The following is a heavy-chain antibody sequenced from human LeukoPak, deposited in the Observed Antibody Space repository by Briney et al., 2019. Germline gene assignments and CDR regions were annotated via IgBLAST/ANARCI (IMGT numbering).Heavy chain of an antibody. Sequence: SVKVSCKASGGTFSIYAISWVRQAPGQGLEWMGGIIPIFGTANYAQKFQGRVTITADESTSTAYMELSSLRSEDTAVYYCARDMDSERYYYYYGMDVWGKGTTVTVSS. CDR3: ARDMDSERYYYYYGMDV. D-gene: IGHD3/OR15-3a*01. CDR2: IIPIFGTA. CDR1: GGTFSIYA. J-gene: IGHJ6*04. V-gene: IGHV1-69*13.